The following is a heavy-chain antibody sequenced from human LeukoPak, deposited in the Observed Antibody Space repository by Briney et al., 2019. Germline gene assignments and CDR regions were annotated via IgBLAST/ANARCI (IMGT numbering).Heavy chain of an antibody. CDR1: GFTFSSYS. Sequence: PGGSLRLSCAASGFTFSSYSMNWVRQAPGKGLEWVSSISSSSSSYIYYADSVKGRFTISRDNAKNSLYLQMNSLRAEDTAVYYCAREIPLYYDSSGYRTWDYWGQGTLVTVSS. D-gene: IGHD3-22*01. J-gene: IGHJ4*02. CDR3: AREIPLYYDSSGYRTWDY. CDR2: ISSSSSSYI. V-gene: IGHV3-21*01.